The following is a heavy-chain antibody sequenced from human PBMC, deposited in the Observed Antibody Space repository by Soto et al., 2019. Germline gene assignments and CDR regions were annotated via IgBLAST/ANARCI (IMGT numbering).Heavy chain of an antibody. CDR3: ARAEGGIFDY. CDR2: IYHGEST. J-gene: IGHJ4*02. V-gene: IGHV4-30-2*01. CDR1: GGSISSGGYS. Sequence: QLQLQESGSGLVKPSQTLSLTCAVSGGSISSGGYSWSWIRQPPGKGLEWIGYIYHGESTYYNPTLKSRVTISVDRSKNQFSLKLSSVTAADTAVYYCARAEGGIFDYWGQGTLVTVSS.